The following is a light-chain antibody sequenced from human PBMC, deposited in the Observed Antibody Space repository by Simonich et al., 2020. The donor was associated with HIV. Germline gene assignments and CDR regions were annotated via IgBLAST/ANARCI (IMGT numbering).Light chain of an antibody. J-gene: IGLJ3*02. CDR3: QSYDSSNQV. Sequence: NFMLTQSHSVSESPGKTVTISCTRSSGSIASNYVQWYQQRPGSAPTTVIYEDNHRPSGVPDRFSGSIDSSSNSASLTISGLTTEDEADYYCQSYDSSNQVFGGGTKLTVL. V-gene: IGLV6-57*03. CDR1: SGSIASNY. CDR2: EDN.